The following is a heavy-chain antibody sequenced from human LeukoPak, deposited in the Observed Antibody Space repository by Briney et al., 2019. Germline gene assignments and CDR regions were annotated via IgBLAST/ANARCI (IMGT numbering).Heavy chain of an antibody. D-gene: IGHD3-10*01. V-gene: IGHV4-59*01. CDR1: GGSISSYY. CDR3: ARVRHGSGSFSLDY. Sequence: PSETLSLTCTVSGGSISSYYWSWIRQPPGKGLEWIGYIYYSGSTNYNPSLKSRVTISVDTSKNQFLLKLSSVTAADTAVYYCARVRHGSGSFSLDYWGQGTLVTVSS. J-gene: IGHJ4*02. CDR2: IYYSGST.